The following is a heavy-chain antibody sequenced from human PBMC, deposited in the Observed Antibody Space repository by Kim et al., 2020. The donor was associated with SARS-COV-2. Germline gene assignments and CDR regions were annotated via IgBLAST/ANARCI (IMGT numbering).Heavy chain of an antibody. V-gene: IGHV1-3*01. CDR3: ASLDRSGNVDY. CDR1: GYTFTLYS. D-gene: IGHD6-25*01. Sequence: ASVKVSCKASGYTFTLYSIHWVRQAPGQRLEWMGWINVGNGITKYSQRFQDRVTITRDASARTVYMTLSSLRSEDTAVYYCASLDRSGNVDYWGQGTLITVSS. CDR2: INVGNGIT. J-gene: IGHJ4*02.